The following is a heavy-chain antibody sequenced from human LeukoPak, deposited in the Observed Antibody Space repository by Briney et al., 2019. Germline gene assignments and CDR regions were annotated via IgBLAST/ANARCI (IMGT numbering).Heavy chain of an antibody. CDR2: INHSGST. CDR3: ARGRLPKDGYQALGAVDFDY. Sequence: SETLSLTCAVYGGSFSGYYWSWIRQPPGKGLEWIGEINHSGSTNYNPSLKSRVTISVDTSKNQFSLELSSVTAADTAVYYCARGRLPKDGYQALGAVDFDYWGQGTLVTVSS. V-gene: IGHV4-34*01. D-gene: IGHD5-24*01. J-gene: IGHJ4*02. CDR1: GGSFSGYY.